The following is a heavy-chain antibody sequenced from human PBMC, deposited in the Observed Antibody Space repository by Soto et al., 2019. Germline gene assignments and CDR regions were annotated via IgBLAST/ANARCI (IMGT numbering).Heavy chain of an antibody. J-gene: IGHJ4*02. V-gene: IGHV3-23*01. D-gene: IGHD3-10*01. CDR3: AKSPDRGVITNYFDY. CDR2: ISGSGGST. Sequence: GGSLRLSCAASGFTFSSYAMSWVRQAPGKGLEWVSAISGSGGSTYYADSVKGRFTISRDNSKNTLYLQMNSLRAEDTAVYYCAKSPDRGVITNYFDYWGQGTLVTVSS. CDR1: GFTFSSYA.